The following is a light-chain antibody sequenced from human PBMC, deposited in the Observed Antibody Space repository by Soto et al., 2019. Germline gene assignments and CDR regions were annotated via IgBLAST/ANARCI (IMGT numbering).Light chain of an antibody. CDR2: WAS. J-gene: IGKJ2*01. CDR3: EKYESTPPT. V-gene: IGKV4-1*01. Sequence: DIVMTQSPDSLAVSLGERATINCKSSQSVLYSSNNKNYLAWYQQRPGQPPKLLIYWASTRESGVPDRFSGSGSGTDYTLTITSLQAEDVAVYYFEKYESTPPTFGQETKLEIK. CDR1: QSVLYSSNNKNY.